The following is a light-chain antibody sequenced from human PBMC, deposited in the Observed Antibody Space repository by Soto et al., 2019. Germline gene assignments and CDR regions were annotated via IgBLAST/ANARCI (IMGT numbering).Light chain of an antibody. J-gene: IGKJ1*01. Sequence: DIQMTQSPSTLSASVGDRVTITCRASQSISSWLAWYQQKPGKAPKLLIYDASSLESGVPSRFSGSGSGTEIPLTISSLQPDDFATYYCHQYNSYWTFGQGTNVEIQ. CDR2: DAS. CDR3: HQYNSYWT. V-gene: IGKV1-5*01. CDR1: QSISSW.